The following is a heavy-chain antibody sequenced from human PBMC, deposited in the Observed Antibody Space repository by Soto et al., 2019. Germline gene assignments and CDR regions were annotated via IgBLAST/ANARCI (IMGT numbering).Heavy chain of an antibody. CDR3: AREYNWNYQGWTSY. V-gene: IGHV1-2*02. D-gene: IGHD1-7*01. CDR2: INPKSGGT. J-gene: IGHJ4*01. Sequence: ASVEVSCEASGYRFIDYFMHWVRRAPGQGLEGMGWINPKSGGTKIAQKFQGRTTMTRDTSINTVFMELSRLTSDDTAVYFCAREYNWNYQGWTSYGGLGTPVTXS. CDR1: GYRFIDYF.